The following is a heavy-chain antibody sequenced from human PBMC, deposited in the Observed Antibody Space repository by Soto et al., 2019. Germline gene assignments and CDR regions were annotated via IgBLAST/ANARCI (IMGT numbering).Heavy chain of an antibody. J-gene: IGHJ4*02. V-gene: IGHV3-7*03. CDR2: IKQDGTEE. CDR3: ARGPYSSIWSHFPHDY. D-gene: IGHD6-13*01. CDR1: GFTFSSYW. Sequence: EVPLVESGGGLVQPGESLRLSCAASGFTFSSYWMAWFRQTPGKGLEWVANIKQDGTEEYYVDSVKGRFTISRDNAKNSLYLQMNSLRAEDTAVYYCARGPYSSIWSHFPHDYWGQGTQVTVSS.